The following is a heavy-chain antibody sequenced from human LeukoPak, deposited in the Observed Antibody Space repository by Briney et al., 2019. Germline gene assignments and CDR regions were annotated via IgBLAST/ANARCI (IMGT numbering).Heavy chain of an antibody. CDR1: GFTFNNYW. V-gene: IGHV3-74*01. D-gene: IGHD6-6*01. Sequence: PGGSLRLSCAASGFTFNNYWMHWVRQAPGKGLVWVSRINSDGSSTNYADSVKGRFTISRDNAKNTLYLQMNSLRAEDTAVYYCARGGSYSSSSFDYWGQGTLVTVSS. CDR3: ARGGSYSSSSFDY. CDR2: INSDGSST. J-gene: IGHJ4*02.